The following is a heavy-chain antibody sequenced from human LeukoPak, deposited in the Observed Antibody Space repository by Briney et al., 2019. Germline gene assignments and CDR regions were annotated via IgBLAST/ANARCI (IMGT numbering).Heavy chain of an antibody. Sequence: SETLSLTCTVSGDSISNYYWNWIRQPPGKGLEWIGYGHYSGSTFYNPSLNSRVTLSVDTSKNQFSLKLTSVTAADTAVYYCARWGETSALRVHAFDIWGQGTMVTVSS. CDR1: GDSISNYY. CDR3: ARWGETSALRVHAFDI. D-gene: IGHD3-10*01. J-gene: IGHJ3*02. V-gene: IGHV4-59*01. CDR2: GHYSGST.